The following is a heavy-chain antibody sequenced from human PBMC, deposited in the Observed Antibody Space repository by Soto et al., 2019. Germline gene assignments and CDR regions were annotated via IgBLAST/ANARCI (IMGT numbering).Heavy chain of an antibody. J-gene: IGHJ6*02. D-gene: IGHD6-13*01. Sequence: ASVMVPCKDSGGTFSSYAISWVRQAPGQGLEWIGGLIPIFGTANYAQKFQGRVTITADKSTSTAYMELSSLRSEDTAVYYCARDTRGIAAAWKYRLDVSGQGTTVPVSS. CDR3: ARDTRGIAAAWKYRLDV. CDR1: GGTFSSYA. CDR2: LIPIFGTA. V-gene: IGHV1-69*06.